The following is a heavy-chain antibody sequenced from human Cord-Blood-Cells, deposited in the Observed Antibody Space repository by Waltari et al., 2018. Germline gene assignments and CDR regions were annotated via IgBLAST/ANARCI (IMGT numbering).Heavy chain of an antibody. CDR3: ARRGLLRLFDY. D-gene: IGHD3-22*01. CDR1: GGSISSSSYY. V-gene: IGHV4-39*01. Sequence: QLQLQESGPGLVKPSETLSLTCTVSGGSISSSSYYWGWIRQPPGKGLEWIGSIYYSGSTYYNPSLKGRVTISVDTSKNQFSLKLSSVTAADTAVYYCARRGLLRLFDYWGQGTLVTVSS. CDR2: IYYSGST. J-gene: IGHJ4*02.